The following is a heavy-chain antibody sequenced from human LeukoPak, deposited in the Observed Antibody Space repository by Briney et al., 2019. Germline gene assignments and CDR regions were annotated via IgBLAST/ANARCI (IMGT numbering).Heavy chain of an antibody. V-gene: IGHV3-23*01. D-gene: IGHD2-2*02. J-gene: IGHJ6*03. CDR1: GFTFRSYA. CDR2: ISGSGGST. Sequence: GGSLRLSCAASGFTFRSYAMSWVRQAPGKGLEWVSAISGSGGSTYYADSVKGRFTISRDNSKNTLYLQMNSLRAEDTAVYYCAKGFGCSSTSCYRRAYYYYMDVWGKGTTVTVSS. CDR3: AKGFGCSSTSCYRRAYYYYMDV.